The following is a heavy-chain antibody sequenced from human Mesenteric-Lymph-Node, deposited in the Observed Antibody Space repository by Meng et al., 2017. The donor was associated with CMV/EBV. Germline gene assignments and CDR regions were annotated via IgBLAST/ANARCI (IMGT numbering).Heavy chain of an antibody. CDR1: GFTFSDHY. CDR3: TRVEGRGDIDY. CDR2: TRNKANSYTT. D-gene: IGHD1-26*01. Sequence: GGSLRLSCAASGFTFSDHYMDWVRQAPGKGLEWVGRTRNKANSYTTEYAASVKGRFTISRDDSKNSLYLQMNSLKTEDTAVYYCTRVEGRGDIDYWAREPWSPSPQ. V-gene: IGHV3-72*01. J-gene: IGHJ4*02.